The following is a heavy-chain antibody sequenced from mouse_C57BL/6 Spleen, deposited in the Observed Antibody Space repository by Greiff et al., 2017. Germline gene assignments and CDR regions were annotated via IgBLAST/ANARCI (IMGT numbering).Heavy chain of an antibody. D-gene: IGHD2-12*01. CDR2: IYPGDGDT. CDR1: GYAFSSSW. J-gene: IGHJ4*01. CDR3: ARVSYSYAMDY. V-gene: IGHV1-82*01. Sequence: VKLQESGPELVKPGASVKISCKASGYAFSSSWMNWVKQRPGKGLEWIGRIYPGDGDTNYNGKFKGKATLTADKSSSTAYMQLSSLTSEDSAVYFSARVSYSYAMDYWDQGTSVTVSS.